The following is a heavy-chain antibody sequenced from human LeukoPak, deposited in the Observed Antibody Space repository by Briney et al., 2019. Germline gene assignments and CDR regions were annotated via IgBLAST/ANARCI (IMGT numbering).Heavy chain of an antibody. J-gene: IGHJ5*02. CDR2: ISAYNGNT. Sequence: ASVKVSCKASGYTFTGYGISWVRQAPGQGLEWMGWISAYNGNTNYAQKFQGRVTMTTDTSTSTAYMELRSLRSDDTAVYYCARVQLGRRRDNWFDPWGQGTLVTVSS. CDR3: ARVQLGRRRDNWFDP. CDR1: GYTFTGYG. V-gene: IGHV1-18*01. D-gene: IGHD1-1*01.